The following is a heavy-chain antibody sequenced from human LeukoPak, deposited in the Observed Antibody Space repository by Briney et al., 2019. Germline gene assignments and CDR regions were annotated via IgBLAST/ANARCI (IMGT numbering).Heavy chain of an antibody. CDR3: ARGPYSSSWYDWFDP. Sequence: PGGSLRLSCAASGFTFSDYYMSWIRQAPGKGLEWVSYISSSGSTIYYADSVKGRFTISRDNAKNSLYLQMNSLRAEDTAVYYCARGPYSSSWYDWFDPWGQGTLVTVSS. J-gene: IGHJ5*02. V-gene: IGHV3-11*04. CDR1: GFTFSDYY. CDR2: ISSSGSTI. D-gene: IGHD6-13*01.